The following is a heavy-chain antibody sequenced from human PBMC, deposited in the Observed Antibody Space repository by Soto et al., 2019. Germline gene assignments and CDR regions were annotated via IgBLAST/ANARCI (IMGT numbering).Heavy chain of an antibody. D-gene: IGHD3-22*01. V-gene: IGHV4-34*01. Sequence: SETLSLTCAIYGGSFSGYYWSWIRQPPGKGLEWIGEINHSGSTNYSPSLKSRVTISVDTSKNQFSLKLSSVTAADTAVYYCARGNYAIVADYWGHGTLVTVSS. CDR2: INHSGST. CDR1: GGSFSGYY. CDR3: ARGNYAIVADY. J-gene: IGHJ4*01.